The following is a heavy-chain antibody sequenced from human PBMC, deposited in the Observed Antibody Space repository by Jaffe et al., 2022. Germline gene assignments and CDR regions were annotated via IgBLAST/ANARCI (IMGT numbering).Heavy chain of an antibody. D-gene: IGHD6-13*01. V-gene: IGHV2-70*20. Sequence: QVTLRESGPALVKPTQTLTLTCTFSGFSLSTSGMCVSWVRQPPGKALEWLALIDWDDDKYYSTSLKTRLTISKDTSKNQVVLTMTNMDPVDTATYYCARILQFGAAGSGGDAFDIWGQGTMVTVSS. CDR1: GFSLSTSGMC. CDR3: ARILQFGAAGSGGDAFDI. CDR2: IDWDDDK. J-gene: IGHJ3*02.